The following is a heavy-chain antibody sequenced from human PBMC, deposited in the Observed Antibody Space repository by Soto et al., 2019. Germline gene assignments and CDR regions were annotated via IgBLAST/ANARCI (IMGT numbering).Heavy chain of an antibody. J-gene: IGHJ6*02. CDR3: ARQPADSNYYYYGMDV. CDR1: GGTFSSYA. V-gene: IGHV1-69*01. D-gene: IGHD4-4*01. CDR2: IIPLFGTA. Sequence: QVQLVQSGAEVKKPGSSVKVSCKASGGTFSSYAISWVRQAPGQWLEWMGGIIPLFGTANYAQKFQGRVTITANESTSTADMELSSLRSEDTAVYYCARQPADSNYYYYGMDVWGQGTTVTVSS.